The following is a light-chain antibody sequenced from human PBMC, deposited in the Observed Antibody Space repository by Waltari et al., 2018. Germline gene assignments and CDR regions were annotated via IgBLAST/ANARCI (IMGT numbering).Light chain of an antibody. J-gene: IGLJ1*01. Sequence: SALTQPASVSGSPGQSTTISCTGTSSDVGGFNYVSWYQQHPGKAPKLMIYEVSNRPSGVSSRFSGSKSGNTASLTISGLQAEDESDYYCSSFTSSSVYVFGTGTKVTVL. CDR1: SSDVGGFNY. CDR2: EVS. CDR3: SSFTSSSVYV. V-gene: IGLV2-14*01.